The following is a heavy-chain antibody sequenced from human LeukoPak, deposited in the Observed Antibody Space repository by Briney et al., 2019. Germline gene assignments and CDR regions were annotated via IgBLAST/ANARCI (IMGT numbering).Heavy chain of an antibody. V-gene: IGHV4-39*01. CDR3: ARVDDDYVWGSPVLVY. CDR1: GGSISSSNYY. CDR2: MYYSGNT. Sequence: SETLSLTCTVSGGSISSSNYYWGWIRQPPGKGLKWIGSMYYSGNTDYNPSLKSRVTISVDTSKNQFSLKVNSVTAADTAVYYCARVDDDYVWGSPVLVYWGQGTLVTVSS. J-gene: IGHJ4*02. D-gene: IGHD3-16*01.